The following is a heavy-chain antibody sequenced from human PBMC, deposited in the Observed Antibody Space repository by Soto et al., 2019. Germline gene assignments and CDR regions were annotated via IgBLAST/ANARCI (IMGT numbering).Heavy chain of an antibody. CDR2: VSGSGDST. CDR3: AKDLEGSGFDWGNDY. J-gene: IGHJ4*02. V-gene: IGHV3-23*01. D-gene: IGHD5-12*01. Sequence: GSLRLSCAASAFTFSSYAMSWVRQAPGKGLEWVSAVSGSGDSTYYADSVKGRFTISRDNSKNTLYLQMNSLRAEDTAVYYCAKDLEGSGFDWGNDYWGQGTLVTVSS. CDR1: AFTFSSYA.